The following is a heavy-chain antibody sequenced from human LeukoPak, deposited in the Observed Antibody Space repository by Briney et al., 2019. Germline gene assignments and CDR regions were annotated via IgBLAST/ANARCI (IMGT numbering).Heavy chain of an antibody. CDR3: ARSGSSGWYFDY. CDR1: GFTFSSYS. J-gene: IGHJ4*02. CDR2: ISSSGSTI. Sequence: GGSLRLSCAASGFTFSSYSMNWVRQAPGKGLEWVSYISSSGSTIYYADSVKGRFTISRDNAKNSLYLQMNSLRAEDTAVYYCARSGSSGWYFDYWGQGTLVTVSS. V-gene: IGHV3-48*04. D-gene: IGHD6-19*01.